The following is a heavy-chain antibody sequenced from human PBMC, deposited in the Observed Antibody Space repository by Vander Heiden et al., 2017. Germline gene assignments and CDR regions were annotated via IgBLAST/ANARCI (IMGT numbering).Heavy chain of an antibody. V-gene: IGHV3-30-3*01. Sequence: QVQLVESGGGVVQPGRFLRLSCAASGFTFSSYAFHWVRQAPGKGLEWVAVISYDGSNKYYADSVKGRFTISRDNSKNTLYLQMNSLRAEDTAVYYCARGREAYCGGDCYSGRVAFDIWGQGTMVTVSS. CDR2: ISYDGSNK. J-gene: IGHJ3*02. D-gene: IGHD2-21*02. CDR1: GFTFSSYA. CDR3: ARGREAYCGGDCYSGRVAFDI.